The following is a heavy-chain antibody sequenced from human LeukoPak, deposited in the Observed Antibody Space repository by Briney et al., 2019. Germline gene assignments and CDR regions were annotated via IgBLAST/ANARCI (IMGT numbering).Heavy chain of an antibody. CDR3: ARRRGSGWYSGWFDP. CDR1: GRTFSSYA. D-gene: IGHD6-19*01. Sequence: ASVKVSCKASGRTFSSYAISWVRQAPGQGLEWMGGIIPIFGTANYAQKFQGRVTITADESTSTAYMELSSLRSEDAAVYYCARRRGSGWYSGWFDPWGQGTLVTVSS. CDR2: IIPIFGTA. J-gene: IGHJ5*02. V-gene: IGHV1-69*13.